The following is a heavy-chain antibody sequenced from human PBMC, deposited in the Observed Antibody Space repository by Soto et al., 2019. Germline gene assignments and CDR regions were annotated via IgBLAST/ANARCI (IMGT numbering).Heavy chain of an antibody. CDR2: IYYSGST. CDR1: GGSISSYY. V-gene: IGHV4-59*01. D-gene: IGHD1-26*01. CDR3: ERVLFGRLAWFDP. J-gene: IGHJ5*02. Sequence: SEPLSLTCTVSGGSISSYYWSWIRQPPGKGLEWIGYIYYSGSTNYNPSLKSRVTISVDTSKNQFSLKLSSVTAADTAVYYCERVLFGRLAWFDPWGQGTLVTVSS.